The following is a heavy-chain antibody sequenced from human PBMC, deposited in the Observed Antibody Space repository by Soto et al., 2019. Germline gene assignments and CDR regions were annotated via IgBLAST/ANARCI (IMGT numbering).Heavy chain of an antibody. CDR3: STEQQLGDNHLDY. D-gene: IGHD6-13*01. CDR2: IKSKTDGGTT. V-gene: IGHV3-15*07. CDR1: GFTFSNAW. J-gene: IGHJ4*02. Sequence: GGSLRLSCAASGFTFSNAWMNWVRQAPGKGLEWVGRIKSKTDGGTTDYPAPVKGRFTISRDDSKNTLYLQMNSLKTEDTAVYYCSTEQQLGDNHLDYWGQGTLVTVSS.